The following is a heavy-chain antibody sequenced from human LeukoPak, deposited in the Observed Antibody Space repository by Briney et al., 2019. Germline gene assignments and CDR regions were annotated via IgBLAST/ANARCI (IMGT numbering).Heavy chain of an antibody. V-gene: IGHV1-69*13. CDR1: GGTFISYA. J-gene: IGHJ3*02. Sequence: ASVKVSCKASGGTFISYAISWVRQAPGQGLEGVGGSIPIFGTANYAQKFQGRVTITADESTSTAYMELSSLRSEDTAVYYCARGTYYYDSSGYALAFDIWGQGTMVTVSS. CDR2: SIPIFGTA. D-gene: IGHD3-22*01. CDR3: ARGTYYYDSSGYALAFDI.